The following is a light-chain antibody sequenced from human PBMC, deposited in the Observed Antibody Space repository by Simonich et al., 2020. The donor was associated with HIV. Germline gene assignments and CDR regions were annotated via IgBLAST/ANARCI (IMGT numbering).Light chain of an antibody. J-gene: IGKJ5*01. V-gene: IGKV3-15*01. CDR2: GAS. CDR1: QSVSRN. Sequence: EIVMTQSPATLSVSPGGIVTLSCRANQSVSRNLGGYQQKPGQAPRLLNYGASTRATGIPARFSGSGYGTEFTLTISSLQSEDFEVYYCQQYNNWLPITFGQGTRLEIK. CDR3: QQYNNWLPIT.